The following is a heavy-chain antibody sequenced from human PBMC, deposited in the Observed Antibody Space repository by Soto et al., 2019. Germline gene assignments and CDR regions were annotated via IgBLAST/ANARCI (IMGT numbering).Heavy chain of an antibody. CDR3: ARVKELGYDSSGYYSYLFDY. V-gene: IGHV4-59*01. D-gene: IGHD3-22*01. J-gene: IGHJ4*02. CDR2: IYYSGST. Sequence: SETLSLTCTVSGGSISSYYWSWIRQPPGKGLEWIGYIYYSGSTNYNPSLKSRVTISVDTSKNQFSLKLSSVTAADTAVYYCARVKELGYDSSGYYSYLFDYWGQGTLVTVSS. CDR1: GGSISSYY.